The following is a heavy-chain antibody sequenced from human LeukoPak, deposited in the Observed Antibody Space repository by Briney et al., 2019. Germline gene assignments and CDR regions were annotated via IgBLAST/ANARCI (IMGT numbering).Heavy chain of an antibody. D-gene: IGHD3-9*01. CDR2: ISSSSSDI. CDR1: VFTLSRYR. V-gene: IGHV3-21*01. J-gene: IGHJ6*02. CDR3: ARDNSVDILTGYYVQYYYYGMDV. Sequence: PGGSLRLSFTVSVFTLSRYRMNCVPHAAGEGLEGVSSISSSSSDIDYADSVKGRFTISRDNAKNSLYLQMNSLRAEDTAVYYCARDNSVDILTGYYVQYYYYGMDVWGQGTTVTVSS.